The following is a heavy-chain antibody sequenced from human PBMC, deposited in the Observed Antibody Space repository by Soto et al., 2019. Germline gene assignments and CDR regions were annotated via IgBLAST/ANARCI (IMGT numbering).Heavy chain of an antibody. CDR1: GFTFSSYS. CDR2: ISSSSSTI. D-gene: IGHD2-2*01. Sequence: EVQLVESGGGLVQPGGSLRLSCAASGFTFSSYSVNWVRQAPGKGLEWVSYISSSSSTIYYADSVKGRFTISRDNAKNSLYLQMNSLRDEDTAVYYCARAVVVPAAMSVYYYYYGMDVWGQGTTVTVSS. J-gene: IGHJ6*02. V-gene: IGHV3-48*02. CDR3: ARAVVVPAAMSVYYYYYGMDV.